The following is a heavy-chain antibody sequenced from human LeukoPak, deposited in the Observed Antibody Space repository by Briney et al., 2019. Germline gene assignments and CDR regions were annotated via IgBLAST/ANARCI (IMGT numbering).Heavy chain of an antibody. CDR2: IPSDGSNK. J-gene: IGHJ5*01. CDR1: GLSFSNYA. V-gene: IGHV3-30-3*01. Sequence: GGSLRLSCAAPGLSFSNYAMNWVRRAPGKGLEWVAVIPSDGSNKFYADSVKGRFTVSRDNSKNTLFLQMNSLRVEDTAVYYCARDNDPDYTSSPGWFDSWGQGTQVTVSS. CDR3: ARDNDPDYTSSPGWFDS. D-gene: IGHD2-2*02.